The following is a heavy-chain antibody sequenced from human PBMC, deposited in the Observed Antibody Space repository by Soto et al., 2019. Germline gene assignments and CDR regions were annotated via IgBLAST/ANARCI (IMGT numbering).Heavy chain of an antibody. J-gene: IGHJ6*02. D-gene: IGHD3-16*01. CDR2: INPNSGGT. V-gene: IGHV1-2*04. CDR1: GYTFTGYY. Sequence: ASVKVSCKASGYTFTGYYMHWVRQAPGQGLEWMGWINPNSGGTNYAQKFQGWVTITRDTSASTAYMELSTLRSEDTAVYYCARGGLALMDVWGQGTTVTVSS. CDR3: ARGGLALMDV.